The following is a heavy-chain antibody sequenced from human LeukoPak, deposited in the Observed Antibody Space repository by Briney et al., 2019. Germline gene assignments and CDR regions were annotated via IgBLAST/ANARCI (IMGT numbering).Heavy chain of an antibody. Sequence: ASVKVSCKASGYTFTGYYMHWVRQAPGQGLEWMGWINPNSGGTNYAQKFQGRVTMTRDTSISTAYMELSRLRSDDTAVYYCARDLHATGYSSGWYYYWGQGTLVTVSS. J-gene: IGHJ4*02. CDR1: GYTFTGYY. D-gene: IGHD6-19*01. CDR3: ARDLHATGYSSGWYYY. V-gene: IGHV1-2*02. CDR2: INPNSGGT.